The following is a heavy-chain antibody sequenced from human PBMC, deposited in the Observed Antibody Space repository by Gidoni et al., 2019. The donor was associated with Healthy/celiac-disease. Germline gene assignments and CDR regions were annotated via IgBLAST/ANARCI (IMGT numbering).Heavy chain of an antibody. V-gene: IGHV4-39*01. Sequence: QLQLQESGPGLVKPSATLSLTCTVSGGSISSSSYYWGWIRPPPGKGLEWIGSIYYSGSTYYNPSLKSRVTISVDTSKNQFSLKLSSVTAADTAVYYCARLSVAGTQYYYYYGMDVWGKGTTVTVSS. J-gene: IGHJ6*04. CDR2: IYYSGST. CDR3: ARLSVAGTQYYYYYGMDV. D-gene: IGHD6-19*01. CDR1: GGSISSSSYY.